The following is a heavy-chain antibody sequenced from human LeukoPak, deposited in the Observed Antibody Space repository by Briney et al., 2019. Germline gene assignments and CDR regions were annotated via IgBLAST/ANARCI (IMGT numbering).Heavy chain of an antibody. CDR2: INPNSGNT. CDR1: GYTFTGYY. V-gene: IGHV1-8*02. CDR3: ARGVNGFWSGYYGMDV. J-gene: IGHJ6*02. Sequence: GASVKVSCKASGYTFTGYYMHWVRQAPGQGLEWMGWINPNSGNTGYAQKFQGRVTMTRNTSISTAYMELSSLRSEDTAVYYCARGVNGFWSGYYGMDVWGQGTTVTVSS. D-gene: IGHD3-3*01.